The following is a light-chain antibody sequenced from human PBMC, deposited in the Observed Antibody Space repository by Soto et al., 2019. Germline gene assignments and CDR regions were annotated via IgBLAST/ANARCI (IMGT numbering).Light chain of an antibody. CDR1: QSVSSSY. V-gene: IGKV3-20*01. CDR3: QQYGLSLT. Sequence: EIVLTQSPGTLSLSPGERATLSCRASQSVSSSYLAWYQQKPGQAPRLLIYGASTRATGIPDRFSGSGSGTDFTLTISRLEPEDFAVYYCQQYGLSLTFGGGTKVDIK. J-gene: IGKJ4*01. CDR2: GAS.